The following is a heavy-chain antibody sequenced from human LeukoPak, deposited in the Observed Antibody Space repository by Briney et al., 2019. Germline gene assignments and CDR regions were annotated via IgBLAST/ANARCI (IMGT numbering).Heavy chain of an antibody. V-gene: IGHV4-34*01. CDR2: TNHSGST. CDR3: ARKTYFYYGSGSYYNRKHHFDY. D-gene: IGHD3-10*01. J-gene: IGHJ4*02. Sequence: SETLSLTCAVYGGSFSGYYWSWIRQPPGKGLEWIGETNHSGSTNYNPSLKSRVTISVDTSKNQFSLKLSSVTAADTAVYYCARKTYFYYGSGSYYNRKHHFDYWGQGTLVTVSS. CDR1: GGSFSGYY.